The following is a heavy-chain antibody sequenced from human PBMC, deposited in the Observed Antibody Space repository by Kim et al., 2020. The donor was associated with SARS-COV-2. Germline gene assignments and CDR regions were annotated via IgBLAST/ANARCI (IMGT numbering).Heavy chain of an antibody. CDR3: ARAFHDSSGYYYLDY. Sequence: GGSLRLSCAASGFTFSSYSMNWVRQAPGKGLEWVSSISSSSSYIYYADSVKGRFTISRDNAKNSLYLQMNSLRAEDTAVYYCARAFHDSSGYYYLDYWGQGTLVTVSS. CDR1: GFTFSSYS. CDR2: ISSSSSYI. V-gene: IGHV3-21*01. J-gene: IGHJ4*02. D-gene: IGHD3-22*01.